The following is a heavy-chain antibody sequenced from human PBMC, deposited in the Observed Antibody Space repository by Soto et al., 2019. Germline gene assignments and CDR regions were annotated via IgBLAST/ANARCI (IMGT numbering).Heavy chain of an antibody. CDR2: FYYTGIT. V-gene: IGHV4-59*08. J-gene: IGHJ4*01. CDR3: ARHVVESLSFGERLHHFAY. D-gene: IGHD3-10*01. CDR1: GGSISNYY. Sequence: SETLSLTCTVSGGSISNYYWSWIRQPPGKGLEWIGYFYYTGITNYNPSLKSRISMSVDTSKNQFSLKLSSVTAADTAVYYCARHVVESLSFGERLHHFAYCAHGTL.